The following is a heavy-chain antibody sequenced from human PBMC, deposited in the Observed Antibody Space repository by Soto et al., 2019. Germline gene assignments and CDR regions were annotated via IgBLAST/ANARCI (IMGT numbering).Heavy chain of an antibody. D-gene: IGHD1-1*01. CDR2: MRSKPNSYGT. CDR1: GFTLSGSA. Sequence: EVQLVESGGGLVQPGGSLKLSCAAYGFTLSGSAMHWVRQASGKGLEWVGRMRSKPNSYGTEYAASVTGRFTISRDDSKNTADLQMNSLKTEDTAVYYCATRIGTDYYYYYGLDVWGQGTTVTVSS. CDR3: ATRIGTDYYYYYGLDV. V-gene: IGHV3-73*02. J-gene: IGHJ6*02.